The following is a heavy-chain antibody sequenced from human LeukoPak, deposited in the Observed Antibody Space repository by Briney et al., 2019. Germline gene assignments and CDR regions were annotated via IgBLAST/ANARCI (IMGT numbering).Heavy chain of an antibody. J-gene: IGHJ4*02. Sequence: TGGSLRLSCAAPGFTFSSFSMNWVRQAPGKGLEWFSYIRASSNGVQYADSVQGRFTISRDNAKNSLYLQMNSLRAEDTAVYYCARDSAYAFDYWGQGTLVTVSS. CDR1: GFTFSSFS. V-gene: IGHV3-48*01. CDR2: IRASSNGV. CDR3: ARDSAYAFDY. D-gene: IGHD3-16*01.